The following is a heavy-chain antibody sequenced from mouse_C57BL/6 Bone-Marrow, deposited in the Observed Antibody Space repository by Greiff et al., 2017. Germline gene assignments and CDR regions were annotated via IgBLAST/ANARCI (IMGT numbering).Heavy chain of an antibody. CDR2: IDPEDGET. D-gene: IGHD2-4*01. CDR3: ARWYYDYGGKPCLAY. V-gene: IGHV14-2*01. CDR1: GFNIKDYY. Sequence: VQLLQSGAELVQPGASVKLSCTASGFNIKDYYMHWVQQRTEQGLEWIGSIDPEDGETKYAPKFQGQATITADTTCNTAYLQLSSLTSEDTAVYYCARWYYDYGGKPCLAYWGQGTLVTVSA. J-gene: IGHJ3*01.